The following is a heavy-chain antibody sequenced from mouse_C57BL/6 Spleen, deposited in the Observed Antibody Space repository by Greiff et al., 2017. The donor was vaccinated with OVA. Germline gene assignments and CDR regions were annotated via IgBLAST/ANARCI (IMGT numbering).Heavy chain of an antibody. J-gene: IGHJ3*01. CDR3: AREGYGNGGFAY. CDR1: GFTFSDYY. D-gene: IGHD2-1*01. V-gene: IGHV5-16*01. Sequence: EVKLVESEGGLVQPGSSMKLSCTASGFTFSDYYMAWVRQVPEKGLEWVANINYDGSSTYYLDSLKSRFIISRDNAKNILYLQMSSLKSEDTATYYCAREGYGNGGFAYWGQGTLVTVSA. CDR2: INYDGSST.